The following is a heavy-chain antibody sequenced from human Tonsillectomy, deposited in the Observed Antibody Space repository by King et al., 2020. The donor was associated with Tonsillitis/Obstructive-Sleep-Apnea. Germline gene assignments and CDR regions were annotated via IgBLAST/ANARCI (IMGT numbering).Heavy chain of an antibody. D-gene: IGHD1-26*01. Sequence: QLVQSGGGVVQPGRSLRLSCAASGFTFSSYGMHWVRQAPGKGLEWVALIWYDGSKKYYADSVKGRFTNSRDNSKNTLYLQMNTLRAEDTAVYYCARARVLKGGFDPWGQGTLVTVSS. V-gene: IGHV3-33*01. CDR3: ARARVLKGGFDP. CDR2: IWYDGSKK. J-gene: IGHJ5*02. CDR1: GFTFSSYG.